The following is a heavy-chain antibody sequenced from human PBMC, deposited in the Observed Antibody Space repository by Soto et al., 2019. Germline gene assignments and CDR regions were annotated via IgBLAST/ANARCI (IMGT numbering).Heavy chain of an antibody. J-gene: IGHJ4*02. V-gene: IGHV4-31*03. CDR2: IYYSGST. CDR3: ARGSWSFYYFDY. D-gene: IGHD3-10*01. CDR1: GGSISSGSYY. Sequence: QVQLQESGPGLVKPSQTLSLSCTVSGGSISSGSYYWSWIRQHPGKGLEWMGYIYYSGSTYYNPSLRSRVTFSVDTSKNQFSLKLSSVTAADTAVYYCARGSWSFYYFDYWGQGTLVTVSS.